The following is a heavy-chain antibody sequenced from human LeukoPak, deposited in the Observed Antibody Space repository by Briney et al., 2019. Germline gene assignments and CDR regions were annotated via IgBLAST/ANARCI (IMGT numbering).Heavy chain of an antibody. CDR2: ISGSGGST. CDR3: AKRWLQYDAFDI. D-gene: IGHD5-24*01. V-gene: IGHV3-23*01. J-gene: IGHJ3*02. Sequence: PGGSLRLSCAASGFTFSSYAMSWVRQAPGKGLEWVSAISGSGGSTYYADSVKGRFTISRDNSKNTLYLQMNSLRAEHTAVYYCAKRWLQYDAFDIWGEGTMVTVSS. CDR1: GFTFSSYA.